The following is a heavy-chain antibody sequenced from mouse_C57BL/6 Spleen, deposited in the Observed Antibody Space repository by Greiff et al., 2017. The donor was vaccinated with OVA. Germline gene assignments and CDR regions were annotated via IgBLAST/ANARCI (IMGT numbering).Heavy chain of an antibody. J-gene: IGHJ4*01. D-gene: IGHD1-1*01. CDR1: GYTFTDYY. V-gene: IGHV1-19*01. CDR3: ARSLPMDGSKGETYYYAMDY. Sequence: EVQLQQSGPVLVKPGASVKMSCKASGYTFTDYYMNWVKQSHGKSLEWIGVINPYNGGTSYNQKFKGKATLTVDKSSSTAYMELNSLTSEDSAVYYCARSLPMDGSKGETYYYAMDYWGQGTSVTVSS. CDR2: INPYNGGT.